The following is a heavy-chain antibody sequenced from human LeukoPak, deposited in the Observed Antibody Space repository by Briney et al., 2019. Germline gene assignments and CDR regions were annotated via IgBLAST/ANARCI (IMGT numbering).Heavy chain of an antibody. CDR2: IYYSGNT. J-gene: IGHJ4*02. CDR1: GGSISSSSYY. CDR3: ARQSTAMGTFDY. V-gene: IGHV4-39*01. D-gene: IGHD5-18*01. Sequence: SETLSLTCTVSGGSISSSSYYWGWIRQPPGKGLEWIGSIYYSGNTYYNPSLKSRVTISVDTSKNQFSLKLSSVTAADTAVYYCARQSTAMGTFDYWGQGTLVPVSS.